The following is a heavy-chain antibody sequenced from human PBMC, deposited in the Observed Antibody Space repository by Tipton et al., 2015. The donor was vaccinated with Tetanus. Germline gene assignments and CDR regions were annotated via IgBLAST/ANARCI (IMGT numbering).Heavy chain of an antibody. Sequence: QLVQSGAEIKKPGESLNISCKGSGYSFNIYWIAWVRQMPGKGLEWMGIMYPGGSATTYSPSFQGQVTFSADRSINTAYLQWSSLRASDTATYYCARRLGPYTGDQVWHFDLWGRGTLVTVSS. CDR1: GYSFNIYW. V-gene: IGHV5-51*01. CDR3: ARRLGPYTGDQVWHFDL. CDR2: MYPGGSAT. D-gene: IGHD7-27*01. J-gene: IGHJ2*01.